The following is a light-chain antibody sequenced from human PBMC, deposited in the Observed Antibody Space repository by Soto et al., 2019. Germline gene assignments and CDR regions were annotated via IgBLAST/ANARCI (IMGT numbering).Light chain of an antibody. CDR1: SSDIGAYTL. CDR3: CSYAGSPFV. Sequence: QSALAQPASVSGSPGQSITISCTGTSSDIGAYTLVSWYQQHPGKAPKIIIYDVTQRPSGISNRFSGSKSGNTASLTISGLQAEDEADYYCCSYAGSPFVFGTGTKVPVL. J-gene: IGLJ1*01. CDR2: DVT. V-gene: IGLV2-23*02.